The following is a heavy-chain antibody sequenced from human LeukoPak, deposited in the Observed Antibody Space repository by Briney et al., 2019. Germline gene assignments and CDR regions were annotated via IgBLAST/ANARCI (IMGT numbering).Heavy chain of an antibody. J-gene: IGHJ4*02. V-gene: IGHV3-30*18. CDR2: ISYDGSNK. CDR1: GFTFSSYG. D-gene: IGHD3-22*01. CDR3: AKDSYDSSGYRFDY. Sequence: PGRSLRLSCAASGFTFSSYGMHWVRQAPGKGLEWVAVISYDGSNKYHADSVKGRFTISRDDSKNTLYLQMNSLRAEDTAVYYCAKDSYDSSGYRFDYWGQGTLVTVSS.